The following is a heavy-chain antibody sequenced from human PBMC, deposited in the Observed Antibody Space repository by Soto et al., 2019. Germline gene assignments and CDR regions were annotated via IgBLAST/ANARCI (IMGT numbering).Heavy chain of an antibody. Sequence: QVQLQEPGPGLVKPSQTLSLTCTVSGGSISSGGYYCSWIRQHPGKGLEWIGYIYYSGSTYYNPSLKSRVTISVDTSKNQFSLKLSSVTAADTAVYYCAREHDEGRLDLWGRGTLVTVSS. CDR1: GGSISSGGYY. V-gene: IGHV4-31*03. CDR2: IYYSGST. CDR3: AREHDEGRLDL. D-gene: IGHD3-3*01. J-gene: IGHJ2*01.